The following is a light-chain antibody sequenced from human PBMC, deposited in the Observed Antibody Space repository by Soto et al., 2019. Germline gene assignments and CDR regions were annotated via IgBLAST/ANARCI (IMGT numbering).Light chain of an antibody. CDR3: QQYIGRSYT. Sequence: IVMTQSPDSLPVSLGERATINCKSSQSVQWNVNNMNYLAWYQQKPGQPPKVLIYWASTRESGVPDRFSGSGSRTDFTLTISSLQAEDVAVYYCQQYIGRSYTFGQGTKLEIK. V-gene: IGKV4-1*01. CDR1: QSVQWNVNNMNY. J-gene: IGKJ2*01. CDR2: WAS.